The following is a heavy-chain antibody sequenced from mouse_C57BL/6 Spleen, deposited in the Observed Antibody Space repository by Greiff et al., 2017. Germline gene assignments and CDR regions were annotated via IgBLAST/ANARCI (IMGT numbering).Heavy chain of an antibody. Sequence: VQLQQSVAELVRPGASVKLSCTASGFNIKNTYMHWVKQRPEQGLEWIGRIDPANDKTKSAPKFQGKATITADTSSTTAYLQLSSLTSEDTAIYYCARALGTSGYYFDYWGQGTTLTLSS. CDR2: IDPANDKT. J-gene: IGHJ2*01. V-gene: IGHV14-3*01. D-gene: IGHD2-14*01. CDR3: ARALGTSGYYFDY. CDR1: GFNIKNTY.